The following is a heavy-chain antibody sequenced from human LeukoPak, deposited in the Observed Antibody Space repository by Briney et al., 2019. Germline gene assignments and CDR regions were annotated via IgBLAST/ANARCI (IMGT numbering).Heavy chain of an antibody. V-gene: IGHV3-23*01. CDR1: GFTFSSYA. CDR3: AKDPMDERGFDY. Sequence: GGSLRLSCAVSGFTFSSYAMSWVRQAPGKGLEWVSSISGSGGNAFYADSVRGRFTISRDNSKKTLYLQMNSLRVEDTAVYYCAKDPMDERGFDYWGQGTLVTVSA. J-gene: IGHJ4*02. CDR2: ISGSGGNA. D-gene: IGHD1-1*01.